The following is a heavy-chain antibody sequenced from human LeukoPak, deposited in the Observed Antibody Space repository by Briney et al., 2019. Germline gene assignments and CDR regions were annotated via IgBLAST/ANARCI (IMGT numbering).Heavy chain of an antibody. Sequence: GGSLRLSCAASGFTFNSYWMHWVRQAPGKGLVWVSRINSDGSGTSDADFVKGRFTISRDNSKNTLYLQMNSLRAEDTAVYYCAKGFTMVTTDYWGQGTLVTVSS. V-gene: IGHV3-74*01. D-gene: IGHD3-10*01. CDR3: AKGFTMVTTDY. CDR2: INSDGSGT. J-gene: IGHJ4*02. CDR1: GFTFNSYW.